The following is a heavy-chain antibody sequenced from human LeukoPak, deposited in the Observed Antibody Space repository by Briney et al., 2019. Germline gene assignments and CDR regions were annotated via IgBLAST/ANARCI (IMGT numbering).Heavy chain of an antibody. CDR3: AREASSWYVPIDY. CDR1: GYTFTGYH. D-gene: IGHD6-13*01. CDR2: INPNSGGT. Sequence: ASVKVSCKASGYTFTGYHMHWVRQAPGQGLEWMGRINPNSGGTNYAQKFQGRVTMTRDTSISTAYMELSRLRSDDTAVYYCAREASSWYVPIDYWGQGTLVTVSS. J-gene: IGHJ4*02. V-gene: IGHV1-2*06.